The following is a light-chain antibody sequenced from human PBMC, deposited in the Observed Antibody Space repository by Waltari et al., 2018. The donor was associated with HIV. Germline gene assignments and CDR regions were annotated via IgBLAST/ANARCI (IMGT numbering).Light chain of an antibody. J-gene: IGLJ3*02. V-gene: IGLV1-47*01. CDR1: SSTIGSHF. CDR3: AAWDNYLNAWV. CDR2: ESD. Sequence: QSVLTQPPSTSATPGQRVTILCSGASSTIGSHFVSWYQHLPGATPKLLIYESDRLPSGVPDRFSVAESGTSASLAISGLRSEDEADYYCAAWDNYLNAWVFGGGTRVTVL.